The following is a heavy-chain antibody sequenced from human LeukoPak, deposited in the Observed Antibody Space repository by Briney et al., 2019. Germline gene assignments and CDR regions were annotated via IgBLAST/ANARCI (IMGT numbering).Heavy chain of an antibody. CDR2: IIPIFGTA. J-gene: IGHJ4*02. D-gene: IGHD3-9*01. V-gene: IGHV1-69*05. CDR3: ARNPQRYFDWLDFDY. CDR1: GGTFSSYA. Sequence: ASVKVSCKASGGTFSSYAISWVRQAPGQGLEWMGRIIPIFGTANYAQKFQGRVTITTDESTSTAYMELSSLRSEDTAVYYCARNPQRYFDWLDFDYWGQGTLVTVPS.